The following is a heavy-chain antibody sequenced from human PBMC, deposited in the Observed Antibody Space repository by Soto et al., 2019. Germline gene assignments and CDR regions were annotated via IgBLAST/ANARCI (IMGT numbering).Heavy chain of an antibody. D-gene: IGHD2-15*01. CDR3: ASGKSVVVAALAI. J-gene: IGHJ3*02. CDR2: LSENGGSRGGT. Sequence: EVQLLASGGGLVQPGGSLRLSLRASGFTFSSSAMTWVRQAPGHGLEWVASLSENGGSRGGTYYADSVKGRFTISRDNSNNTLSLQVDSLRGADTAVYYCASGKSVVVAALAIWGQGTMVTVSS. CDR1: GFTFSSSA. V-gene: IGHV3-23*01.